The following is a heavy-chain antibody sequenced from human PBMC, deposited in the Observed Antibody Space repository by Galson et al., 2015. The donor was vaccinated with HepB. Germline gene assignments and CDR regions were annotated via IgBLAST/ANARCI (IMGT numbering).Heavy chain of an antibody. Sequence: SLRLSCAASGFTFSNAWMSWVRQAPGKGLEWVGRIKSKTDGGTTDYAAPVKGRFTISRDDSKNTLYLQMNSLKTEDTAVYYCTTYSSGWYVHSYWGQGTLVTVSS. V-gene: IGHV3-15*01. CDR2: IKSKTDGGTT. J-gene: IGHJ4*02. CDR3: TTYSSGWYVHSY. CDR1: GFTFSNAW. D-gene: IGHD6-19*01.